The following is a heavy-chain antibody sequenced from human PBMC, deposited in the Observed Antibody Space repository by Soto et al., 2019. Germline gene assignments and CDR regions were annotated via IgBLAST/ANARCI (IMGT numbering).Heavy chain of an antibody. D-gene: IGHD6-19*01. J-gene: IGHJ5*02. Sequence: ASVKVSCKASGYTFTIYSMHWVRQAPGQRLEWMGWINAGNGNTKYSQKFQGRVTITRDTSASTAYMELSSLRSEDTAVYYCGTESGWYNWFDPWGQGTLVTVSS. CDR3: GTESGWYNWFDP. CDR2: INAGNGNT. CDR1: GYTFTIYS. V-gene: IGHV1-3*01.